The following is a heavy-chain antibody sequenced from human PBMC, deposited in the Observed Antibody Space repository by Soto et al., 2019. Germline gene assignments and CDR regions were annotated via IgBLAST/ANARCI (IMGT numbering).Heavy chain of an antibody. J-gene: IGHJ5*02. D-gene: IGHD3-3*01. Sequence: QVQLQESGPGLVRPSQTLSLTCDVSGAAVKTGGYYWTWIRQHPEKGLEWIGYINYSGTTYNPSLKSRAFLSLDMSKNQFSLNLTSVTAADTAVYYCATNRGYDFYYPDPWGQGILVTVSS. V-gene: IGHV4-31*11. CDR1: GAAVKTGGYY. CDR2: INYSGTT. CDR3: ATNRGYDFYYPDP.